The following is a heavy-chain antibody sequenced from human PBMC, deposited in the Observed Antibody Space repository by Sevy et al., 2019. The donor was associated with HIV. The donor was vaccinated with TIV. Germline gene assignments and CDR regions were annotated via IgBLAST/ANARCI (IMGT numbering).Heavy chain of an antibody. D-gene: IGHD2-8*01. CDR2: ISTNGNIT. CDR3: AKEATIVVMVDYAFDM. J-gene: IGHJ3*02. V-gene: IGHV3-23*01. Sequence: GGSLRLSCTASGFAFNTYAMYWVRQAPGKGLEWVSSISTNGNITYYADSVKGRLKVSRDSFKNTVYLQMSSLRVDAKAVYYCAKEATIVVMVDYAFDMWGQGTTVTASS. CDR1: GFAFNTYA.